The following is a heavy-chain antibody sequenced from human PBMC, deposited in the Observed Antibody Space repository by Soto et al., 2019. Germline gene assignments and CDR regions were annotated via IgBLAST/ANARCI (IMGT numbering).Heavy chain of an antibody. CDR1: GFTFSSYS. J-gene: IGHJ6*02. CDR2: ISSSSSYI. CDR3: ARAGASYYYYYYGMDV. D-gene: IGHD1-26*01. V-gene: IGHV3-21*01. Sequence: PGGSLRLSCAASGFTFSSYSMNWVRQAPGKGLEWVSSISSSSSYIYYADSVKGRFTISRDNAKNSLYLQMNSLRAEDTAVYYCARAGASYYYYYYGMDVWRQGTTVTVSS.